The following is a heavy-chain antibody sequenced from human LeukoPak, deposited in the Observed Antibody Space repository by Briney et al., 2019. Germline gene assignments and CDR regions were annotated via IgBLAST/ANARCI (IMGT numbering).Heavy chain of an antibody. CDR2: IYSGGST. D-gene: IGHD3-16*02. Sequence: GGSLRLSCAAAGFTVSSNYMSWVRQAPGKGLEGVSVIYSGGSTYYADSVKGRFTISRDNSKNTLYLQMNSLRAEDTAVYYCASTEAYDYVWGSYRFSYWGQGTLVTVSS. CDR1: GFTVSSNY. V-gene: IGHV3-53*01. J-gene: IGHJ4*02. CDR3: ASTEAYDYVWGSYRFSY.